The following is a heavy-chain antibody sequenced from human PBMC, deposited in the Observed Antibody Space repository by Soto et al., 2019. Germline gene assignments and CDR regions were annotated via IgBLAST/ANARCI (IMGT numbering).Heavy chain of an antibody. CDR1: GFTFSNYV. D-gene: IGHD3-22*01. V-gene: IGHV3-23*01. J-gene: IGHJ4*02. Sequence: GGSLRLSCAASGFTFSNYVMSWVRQAPGKGLCWVSSISSSGGSTYYADSVKGRFTISRDNSKNTLYLQMNSLRAEDTAVYYCAKLEASSGYYFLAYFDYWGQGTLVTVSS. CDR3: AKLEASSGYYFLAYFDY. CDR2: ISSSGGST.